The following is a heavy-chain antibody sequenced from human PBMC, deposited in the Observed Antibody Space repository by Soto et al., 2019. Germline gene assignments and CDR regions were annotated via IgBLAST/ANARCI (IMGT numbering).Heavy chain of an antibody. J-gene: IGHJ6*02. D-gene: IGHD3-10*01. CDR2: IRAYNGDT. V-gene: IGHV1-18*01. Sequence: ASVKVSCKTSGYTFTAYDIYWVRQAPGQGLEWMGWIRAYNGDTNYAQKFQTRVTMTTDKSTDTAYMDLRSLTSDDTAIYYCARAGAAPYYYYGLDVCGQGTTVTVS. CDR1: GYTFTAYD. CDR3: ARAGAAPYYYYGLDV.